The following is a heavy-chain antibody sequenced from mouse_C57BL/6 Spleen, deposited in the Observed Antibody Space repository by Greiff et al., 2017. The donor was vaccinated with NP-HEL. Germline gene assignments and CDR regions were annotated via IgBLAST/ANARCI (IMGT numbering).Heavy chain of an antibody. CDR3: ARWSGNYFFAY. Sequence: QVQLKQSGAELVKPGASVKLSCKASGYTFTSYWMHWVKQRPGQGLEWIGMIHPNSGSTNYNEKFKSKATLTVDKSSSTAYMQLSSLTSEDSAVYYCARWSGNYFFAYWGQGTLVTVSA. V-gene: IGHV1-64*01. CDR2: IHPNSGST. J-gene: IGHJ3*01. CDR1: GYTFTSYW. D-gene: IGHD2-1*01.